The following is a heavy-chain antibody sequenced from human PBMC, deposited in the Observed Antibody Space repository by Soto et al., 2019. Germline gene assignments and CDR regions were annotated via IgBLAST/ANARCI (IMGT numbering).Heavy chain of an antibody. V-gene: IGHV3-23*01. D-gene: IGHD4-17*01. CDR2: IPGSGGTT. CDR3: AKYEGVLLRAYFDY. CDR1: GFTFSSSA. Sequence: PGGSLRLSCAASGFTFSSSAMSWVRQAPGKGLEWVSGIPGSGGTTYYADSVKGRFTISRDNSKTTLFLQMNSLRAEDTAVYYCAKYEGVLLRAYFDYWGQGTLVTVSS. J-gene: IGHJ4*02.